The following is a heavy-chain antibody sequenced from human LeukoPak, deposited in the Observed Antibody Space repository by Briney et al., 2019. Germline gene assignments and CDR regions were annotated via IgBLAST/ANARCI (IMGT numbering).Heavy chain of an antibody. CDR1: GFNFSSYW. V-gene: IGHV3-74*01. CDR3: ARGRYYDMDV. CDR2: INSDGSST. Sequence: GGSLRLSCVASGFNFSSYWMHWVRQAPGKGLVWVSRINSDGSSTTYADSVKGRFTISRDNAKNTLYLQMNSLRAEDTAIYYCARGRYYDMDVWGQGTTVTVSS. J-gene: IGHJ6*02.